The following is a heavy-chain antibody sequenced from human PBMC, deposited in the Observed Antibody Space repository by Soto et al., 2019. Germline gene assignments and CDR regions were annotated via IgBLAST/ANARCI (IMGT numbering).Heavy chain of an antibody. CDR1: GFTFSANA. D-gene: IGHD1-26*01. CDR2: IAYDGTIK. V-gene: IGHV3-30-3*01. Sequence: QEQLVESGGDVVQPGRSLTLSCAASGFTFSANAMHWVRQAPGKGLEWVAVIAYDGTIKIYRDSVKGRFTISRDDSKSTLYLRMNSLRPEAPAVYYCASDKIKGAPDYLDSWGQGTLVTVSS. J-gene: IGHJ4*02. CDR3: ASDKIKGAPDYLDS.